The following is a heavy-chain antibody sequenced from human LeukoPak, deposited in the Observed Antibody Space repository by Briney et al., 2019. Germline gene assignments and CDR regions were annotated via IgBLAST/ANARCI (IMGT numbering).Heavy chain of an antibody. Sequence: ASVKVSCKASGYTFTSYGISWVRQAPGQGLEWMGWISAYNGNTNYAQRVQGRVTMTTDTSTSTAYMELRSLRSDDTAVYFCARANGVAATISDAVDVWGQGTMFTVSS. CDR1: GYTFTSYG. J-gene: IGHJ3*01. CDR3: ARANGVAATISDAVDV. V-gene: IGHV1-18*01. D-gene: IGHD5-12*01. CDR2: ISAYNGNT.